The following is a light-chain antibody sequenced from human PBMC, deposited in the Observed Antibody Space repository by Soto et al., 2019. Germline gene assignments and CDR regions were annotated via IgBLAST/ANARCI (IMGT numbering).Light chain of an antibody. Sequence: DIQMTQSPSTLSASVGDRVTITCRASQSISSWLAWYQQKPGKAPKLLIYAASTLQSGVPSRFSGSGYGTEFTFTISGLQPEDSATYYCQQYERYSTFGQGTKVDIK. CDR2: AAS. V-gene: IGKV1-5*01. CDR3: QQYERYST. CDR1: QSISSW. J-gene: IGKJ1*01.